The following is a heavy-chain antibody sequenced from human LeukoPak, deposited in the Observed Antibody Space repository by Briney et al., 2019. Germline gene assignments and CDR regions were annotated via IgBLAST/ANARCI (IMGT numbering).Heavy chain of an antibody. Sequence: SQTLSLTCSVSSGSISSDTYYWSWIRQPAGKGLEWIGRIYTSGSTNYNPSPKSRVTISIDTSKNQFSLRLSSVTAADTAVYYCAGIKGGSTGYYYMDVWGKGTTVTVSS. CDR3: AGIKGGSTGYYYMDV. J-gene: IGHJ6*03. CDR2: IYTSGST. D-gene: IGHD1-26*01. CDR1: SGSISSDTYY. V-gene: IGHV4-61*02.